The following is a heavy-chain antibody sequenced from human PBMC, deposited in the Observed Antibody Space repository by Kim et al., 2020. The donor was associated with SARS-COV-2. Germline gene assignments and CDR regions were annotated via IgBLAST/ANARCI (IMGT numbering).Heavy chain of an antibody. D-gene: IGHD6-13*01. J-gene: IGHJ5*02. CDR3: ASNLAPAGYNWFDP. Sequence: ASVKVSCKASGYTFTGYYMHWVRQAPGQGLEWMGWINPNSGGTNYAQKFQGRVTMTRDTSISTAYMELSRLRSDDTAVYYCASNLAPAGYNWFDPWGQGTLVTVPP. CDR1: GYTFTGYY. CDR2: INPNSGGT. V-gene: IGHV1-2*02.